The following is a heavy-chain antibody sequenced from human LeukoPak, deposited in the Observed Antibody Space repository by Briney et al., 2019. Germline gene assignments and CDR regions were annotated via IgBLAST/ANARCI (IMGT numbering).Heavy chain of an antibody. CDR3: ARSLNSGWFHFDY. Sequence: ASVKVSCKASGYTFTSYYIHWVRQAPGQGLEWMGIINPSGGSTSYAQKFQGRVTMTRDTSTSAVYMELSSLRSEDTAVYYCARSLNSGWFHFDYWGQGTLVTVSS. D-gene: IGHD6-19*01. J-gene: IGHJ4*02. V-gene: IGHV1-46*01. CDR1: GYTFTSYY. CDR2: INPSGGST.